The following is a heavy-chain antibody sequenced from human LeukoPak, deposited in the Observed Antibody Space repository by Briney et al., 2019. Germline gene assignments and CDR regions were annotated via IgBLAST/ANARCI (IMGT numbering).Heavy chain of an antibody. J-gene: IGHJ6*03. CDR3: ARVTNYYYMDV. Sequence: GASVKVSCKASGYTFTGYYMHWVRQAPGQGLEWMGWINPNTGDTHYAQKILGRVTMTRDTFVSTAYMELSRLTSDDTAVYYCARVTNYYYMDVWGEGTTVTVSS. CDR1: GYTFTGYY. D-gene: IGHD1-14*01. CDR2: INPNTGDT. V-gene: IGHV1-2*02.